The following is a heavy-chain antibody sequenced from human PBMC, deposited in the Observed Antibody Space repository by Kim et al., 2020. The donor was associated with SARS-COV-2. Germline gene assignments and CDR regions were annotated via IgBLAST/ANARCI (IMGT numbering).Heavy chain of an antibody. D-gene: IGHD2-2*01. Sequence: GGSLRLSCTGSGFTFSSFWMTWVRQAPGKGLEWVANIKEDGSEKYHVDSVKGRFTISRDHARNSLYLQMNSLRVEDTALYSCARDARYCCNTNCRGDAFDILGHGAMVTVSS. CDR1: GFTFSSFW. CDR3: ARDARYCCNTNCRGDAFDI. CDR2: IKEDGSEK. J-gene: IGHJ3*02. V-gene: IGHV3-7*01.